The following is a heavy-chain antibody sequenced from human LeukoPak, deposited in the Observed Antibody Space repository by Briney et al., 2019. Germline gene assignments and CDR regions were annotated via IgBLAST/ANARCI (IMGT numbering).Heavy chain of an antibody. CDR2: IYYSGNT. CDR3: ARDPTALATVDY. V-gene: IGHV4-39*07. Sequence: SETLSLTCTVSGDSISSSRYYWGWIRQPPGKGLGWIGSIYYSGNTYYNPSLKSRVTISVDTSKNQFSLKLSSVTAADTAVYYCARDPTALATVDYWGQGTLVTVSS. D-gene: IGHD5-18*01. J-gene: IGHJ4*02. CDR1: GDSISSSRYY.